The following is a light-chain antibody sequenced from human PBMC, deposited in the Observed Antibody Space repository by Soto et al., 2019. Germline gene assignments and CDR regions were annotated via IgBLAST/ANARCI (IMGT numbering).Light chain of an antibody. V-gene: IGLV2-14*03. Sequence: QSELTQPASVSVSPGQSIAISCTGASIDVGGYNYVSWYQQHPGKAPKLMIYDVASRPSGVSDRFSGSKSGNTASLTISGLQAEDEADYYCSSYTSSSTLYVFGTGTKVTVL. J-gene: IGLJ1*01. CDR3: SSYTSSSTLYV. CDR1: SIDVGGYNY. CDR2: DVA.